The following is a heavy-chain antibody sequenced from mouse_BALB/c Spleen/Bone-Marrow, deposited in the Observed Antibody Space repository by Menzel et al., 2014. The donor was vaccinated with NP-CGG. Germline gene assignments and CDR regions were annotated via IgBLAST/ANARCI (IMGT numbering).Heavy chain of an antibody. CDR2: MSSGGSYT. CDR1: GFTFSSYT. CDR3: TPFFPSSLFSS. V-gene: IGHV5-6-4*01. J-gene: IGHJ2*01. Sequence: EVMLVESGGGLVKPGGSLKLSCAASGFTFSSYTMSWVRQTPEKRLEWVATMSSGGSYTYYPDSVKGRFTISRDNAKNALYLQMSSLKSDDTAMYYCTPFFPSSLFSSWRQGTTLTVSS.